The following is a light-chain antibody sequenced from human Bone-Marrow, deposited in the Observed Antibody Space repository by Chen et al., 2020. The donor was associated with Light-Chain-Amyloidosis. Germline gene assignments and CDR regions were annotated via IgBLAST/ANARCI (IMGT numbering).Light chain of an antibody. CDR1: STDVGNYNL. V-gene: IGLV2-23*01. J-gene: IGLJ1*01. CDR3: CSYAGSQILV. Sequence: QSALTQPASVSGSPVQSITISCTGTSTDVGNYNLVSWYQRHPGKAPKLIIFEDNKRPSGVPRRFSGSRSGYTASLTIAGLQAEDEGDYYCCSYAGSQILVFGPGSRVTVL. CDR2: EDN.